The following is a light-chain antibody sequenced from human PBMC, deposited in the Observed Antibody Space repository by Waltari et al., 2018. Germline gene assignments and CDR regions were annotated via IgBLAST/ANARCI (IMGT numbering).Light chain of an antibody. V-gene: IGKV3-15*01. CDR1: QSVSSF. J-gene: IGKJ4*01. CDR2: GAS. Sequence: LSCRASQSVSSFVAWYQQKPGQAPRLLIYGASTRATGIPARFSGSGSGTEFTLTISSLQSEDFAVYYCQQYNDWPPLTFGGGTKVEIK. CDR3: QQYNDWPPLT.